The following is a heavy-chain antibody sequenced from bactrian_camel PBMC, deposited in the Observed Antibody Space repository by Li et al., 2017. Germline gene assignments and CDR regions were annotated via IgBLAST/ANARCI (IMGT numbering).Heavy chain of an antibody. D-gene: IGHD2*01. CDR3: AADPRRSGSWFFAY. V-gene: IGHV3S40*01. CDR1: GIIFSNYD. J-gene: IGHJ6*01. CDR2: ISSGGSVT. Sequence: VQLVESGGGLVQPGGSLRLSCAASGIIFSNYDMVWVRATPGKGLEWVSGISSGGSVTYYADSVKGRFTISRSNALSTLYLQMNILKTEDTAVYYCAADPRRSGSWFFAYWGQGTQVTVS.